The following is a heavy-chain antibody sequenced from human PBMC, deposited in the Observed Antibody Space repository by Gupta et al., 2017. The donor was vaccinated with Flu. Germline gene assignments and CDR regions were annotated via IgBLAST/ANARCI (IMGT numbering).Heavy chain of an antibody. CDR3: ARDKRGGSGWYVFDY. D-gene: IGHD6-19*01. V-gene: IGHV1-2*02. J-gene: IGHJ4*02. CDR2: INPNNGDT. Sequence: GYTFNVYYLHWVRQAPGQGLEWMGGINPNNGDTNYGQKFQGRVTITRDTSINTVYMELRRLTSDDTAVYFCARDKRGGSGWYVFDYWGQGVVVTVSS. CDR1: GYTFNVYY.